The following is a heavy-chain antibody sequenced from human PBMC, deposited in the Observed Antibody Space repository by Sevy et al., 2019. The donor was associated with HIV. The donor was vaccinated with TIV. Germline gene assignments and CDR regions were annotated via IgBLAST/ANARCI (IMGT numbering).Heavy chain of an antibody. Sequence: GGSLRLSCAASGFTFSSYAMHWVRQAPGKGLEWVAVISYDGSNKYYADSVKGRFTISRVNSKNTLYLQMNSLRAEDTAVYYCASLRAVADYWGQGTLVTVSS. D-gene: IGHD6-19*01. J-gene: IGHJ4*02. CDR3: ASLRAVADY. V-gene: IGHV3-30*04. CDR1: GFTFSSYA. CDR2: ISYDGSNK.